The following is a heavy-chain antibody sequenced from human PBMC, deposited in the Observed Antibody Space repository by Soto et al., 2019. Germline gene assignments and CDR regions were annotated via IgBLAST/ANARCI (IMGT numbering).Heavy chain of an antibody. CDR2: IRSKAYGGTT. CDR3: TRVEARDHHKLLLDY. CDR1: GFTFGDYA. J-gene: IGHJ4*02. D-gene: IGHD1-7*01. V-gene: IGHV3-49*03. Sequence: PGGSLRLSCTASGFTFGDYAMSWFRQAPGKGLEWVGFIRSKAYGGTTEYAASVKGRFTISRDDSKSIAYLQMNSLKTEDTALYYCTRVEARDHHKLLLDYWGQGTLVTVSS.